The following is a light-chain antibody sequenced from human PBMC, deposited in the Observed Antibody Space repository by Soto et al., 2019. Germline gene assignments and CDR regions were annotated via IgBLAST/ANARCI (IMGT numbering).Light chain of an antibody. CDR2: GND. V-gene: IGLV1-47*02. CDR1: STNIGRNP. CDR3: AAWDESLSGVV. Sequence: QSVLTQPPSASGTPGQRVTISCSGTSTNIGRNPVYWYQQLPGTAPKLLIYGNDQRPSGVPDRFSGSKSGASASLAISGLWSEDQADSSCAAWDESLSGVVFGGGTKVTV. J-gene: IGLJ2*01.